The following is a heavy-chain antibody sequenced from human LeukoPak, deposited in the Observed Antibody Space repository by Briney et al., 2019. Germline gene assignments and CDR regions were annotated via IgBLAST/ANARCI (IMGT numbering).Heavy chain of an antibody. CDR3: GEGHPRGARNYYKDF. CDR2: ISYDESGK. Sequence: GGSLRLSCAASGFTFSTYGMHWVRQAPGKGLEWVAVISYDESGKHYADSVKGRFTISRDNSKNTLYLQMNSLRPEDTAVYYCGEGHPRGARNYYKDFWVKGATVTVPS. J-gene: IGHJ6*03. D-gene: IGHD1-26*01. CDR1: GFTFSTYG. V-gene: IGHV3-30*18.